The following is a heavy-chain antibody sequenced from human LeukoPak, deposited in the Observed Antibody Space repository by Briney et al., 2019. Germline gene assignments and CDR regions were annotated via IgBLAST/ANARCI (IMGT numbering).Heavy chain of an antibody. D-gene: IGHD2-15*01. CDR2: INPSGGST. CDR3: ARGGYCSGGSCYPKYYFDY. J-gene: IGHJ4*02. V-gene: IGHV1-46*01. CDR1: GYTFTSYY. Sequence: ASVKVSCKASGYTFTSYYMHWVRQAPGQGLEWMGIINPSGGSTSYAQKFQGRVTMTRDMSTSTVYMELSSLRSEDTAVYYCARGGYCSGGSCYPKYYFDYWGQRTLVTVSS.